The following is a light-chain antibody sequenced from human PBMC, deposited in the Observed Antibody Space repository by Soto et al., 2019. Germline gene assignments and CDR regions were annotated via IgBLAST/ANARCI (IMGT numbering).Light chain of an antibody. CDR3: QQYNNWPLT. V-gene: IGKV3-15*01. CDR2: GAS. CDR1: QTIRNY. Sequence: EIVMTQSPATLSVSPGERATLSCRASQTIRNYLAWFQQKPGQAPSLLIYGASTRATGIPARFSGSGSGTEFTLTLSSLQSDDFALYYCQQYNNWPLTFGGGTKVEI. J-gene: IGKJ4*01.